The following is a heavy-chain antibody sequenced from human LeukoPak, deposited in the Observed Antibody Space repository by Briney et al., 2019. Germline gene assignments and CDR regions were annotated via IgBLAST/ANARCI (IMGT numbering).Heavy chain of an antibody. V-gene: IGHV3-21*01. D-gene: IGHD3-16*01. J-gene: IGHJ4*02. CDR3: ARVVHSYVGYYFDY. CDR2: ISSSSSYI. Sequence: GGSLTLSCAASGFTFSSYSMNWVRQAPGKGLEWVSSISSSSSYIYYADSVKGRFTISRDNAKNSLYLQMDSLRAEDTAVYYCARVVHSYVGYYFDYWGQGTLVTVSS. CDR1: GFTFSSYS.